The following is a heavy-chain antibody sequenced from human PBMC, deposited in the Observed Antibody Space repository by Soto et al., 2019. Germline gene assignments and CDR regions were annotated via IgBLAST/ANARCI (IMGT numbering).Heavy chain of an antibody. CDR3: VHPRSTVQIPTT. CDR1: GFTFSMFS. V-gene: IGHV3-64D*06. Sequence: PGGSLRLSCSASGFTFSMFSMHWVRQAPGKGLEYVSGISSNGDSTYYADSVKGRFTISRDNSKNTLYLQMSSLRAVDTAVYYCVHPRSTVQIPTTGGQGALVTVSS. J-gene: IGHJ4*02. CDR2: ISSNGDST. D-gene: IGHD4-17*01.